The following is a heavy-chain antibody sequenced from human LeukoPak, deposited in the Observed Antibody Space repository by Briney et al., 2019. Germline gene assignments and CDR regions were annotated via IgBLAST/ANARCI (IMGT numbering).Heavy chain of an antibody. CDR2: IIPIFGTA. CDR1: GGTFSSYA. J-gene: IGHJ4*02. CDR3: ARDRGYYYDSSGYYINSIDY. V-gene: IGHV1-69*13. Sequence: ASVKVSCKASGGTFSSYAISWVRQAPGQGLEWMGGIIPIFGTANYAQKFQGRVTITADESTSTAYMELSSLRSEDTAVYYCARDRGYYYDSSGYYINSIDYWGQGTLVTVSS. D-gene: IGHD3-22*01.